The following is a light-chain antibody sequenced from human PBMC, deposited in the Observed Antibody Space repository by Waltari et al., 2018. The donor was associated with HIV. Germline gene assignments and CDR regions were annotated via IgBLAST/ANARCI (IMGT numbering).Light chain of an antibody. Sequence: SYVVTQPPSVSVAPGQPPRISCGGDNLGTQRVHWFQQSPGQAPVLVIYYDSDRPSGIPERFSSSSSGNTDTLTISRVEAGDEADYFCQVWDTATAHVIFGGGTKLTVL. CDR2: YDS. CDR3: QVWDTATAHVI. CDR1: NLGTQR. V-gene: IGLV3-21*04. J-gene: IGLJ2*01.